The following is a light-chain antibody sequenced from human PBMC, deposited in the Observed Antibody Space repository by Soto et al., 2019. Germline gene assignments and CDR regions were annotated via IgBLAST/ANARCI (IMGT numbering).Light chain of an antibody. V-gene: IGKV3-20*01. CDR3: HQYGSSQWT. CDR2: GAS. Sequence: AQSPGTRSLTPGERATLSCRASQSVSSYLAWYQQKPGQAPRLLIYGASSRATGIPDRISGSGSATDFTLTISRLEPEDFAVYYCHQYGSSQWTFGRGRMVDIK. CDR1: QSVSSY. J-gene: IGKJ1*01.